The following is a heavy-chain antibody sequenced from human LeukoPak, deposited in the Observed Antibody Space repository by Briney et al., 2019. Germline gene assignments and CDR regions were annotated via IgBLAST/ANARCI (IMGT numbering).Heavy chain of an antibody. CDR1: GFTFSSYG. CDR3: AKDGPRILRYFDWLLVGYGMDV. CDR2: ISYDGSNK. J-gene: IGHJ6*02. D-gene: IGHD3-9*01. V-gene: IGHV3-30*18. Sequence: GGSLRLSCAASGFTFSSYGIHWVRQAPGKGLEWVAVISYDGSNKYYAYSVKGRFTISRDNSKNMLYLQKNSLSAEDTAVYYCAKDGPRILRYFDWLLVGYGMDVGGQGPTLPVSS.